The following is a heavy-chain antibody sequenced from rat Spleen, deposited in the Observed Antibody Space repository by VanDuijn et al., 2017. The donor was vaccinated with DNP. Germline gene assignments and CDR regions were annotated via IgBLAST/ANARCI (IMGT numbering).Heavy chain of an antibody. J-gene: IGHJ2*01. CDR1: GFNFNDYW. CDR3: SREGLRASDY. Sequence: EVRLVESGGGLVQPGRSLKLSCAASGFNFNDYWMAWVRQAPGTGLEWIGDISKDSNTINYTPSLKDKFTISRDNAQKTLYLQMSKLGSEDSAIYYCSREGLRASDYWGQGVLVTVSS. D-gene: IGHD4-1*01. CDR2: ISKDSNTI. V-gene: IGHV4-2*01.